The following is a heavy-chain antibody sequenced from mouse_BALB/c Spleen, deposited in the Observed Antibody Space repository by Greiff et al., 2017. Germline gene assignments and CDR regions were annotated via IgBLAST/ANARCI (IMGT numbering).Heavy chain of an antibody. J-gene: IGHJ4*01. V-gene: IGHV5-6*01. CDR1: GFTFSSYG. D-gene: IGHD2-10*02. Sequence: EVKLMESGGDLVKPGGSLKLSCAASGFTFSSYGMSWVRQTPDKRLEWVATISSGGSYTYYPDSVKGRFTISRDNAKNTLYLQMSSLKSEDTAMYYCARHPMYGNYSYAMDYWGQGTSVTVSS. CDR2: ISSGGSYT. CDR3: ARHPMYGNYSYAMDY.